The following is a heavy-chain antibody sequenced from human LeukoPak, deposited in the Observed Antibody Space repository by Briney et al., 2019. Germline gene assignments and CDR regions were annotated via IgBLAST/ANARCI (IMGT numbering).Heavy chain of an antibody. CDR3: AKDPRVSMVRDYLDY. V-gene: IGHV3-23*01. J-gene: IGHJ4*02. CDR2: IIGSGDTT. Sequence: GGSLRLSCAASGFTFSNYAMSWVRQAPGKGLEWVSGIIGSGDTTYYADSVKGRFTISRDNSKNTLYLRINSLRAEDTAIYFCAKDPRVSMVRDYLDYWGQGTLVTVSS. D-gene: IGHD3-10*01. CDR1: GFTFSNYA.